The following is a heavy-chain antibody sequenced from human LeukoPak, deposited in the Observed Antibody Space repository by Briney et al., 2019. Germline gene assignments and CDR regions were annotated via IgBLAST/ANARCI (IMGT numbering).Heavy chain of an antibody. CDR2: IKQDGSEK. J-gene: IGHJ4*02. V-gene: IGHV3-7*03. CDR1: GFTFSSYW. Sequence: PGGSLRLSCAASGFTFSSYWMSWVRQAPGKGLEWVANIKQDGSEKYYVDSVKGRFTISRDNAKNSLYLQMNSLRAEDTAVYYCATDYDILTGYLPAHYWGQGTLVTVSS. D-gene: IGHD3-9*01. CDR3: ATDYDILTGYLPAHY.